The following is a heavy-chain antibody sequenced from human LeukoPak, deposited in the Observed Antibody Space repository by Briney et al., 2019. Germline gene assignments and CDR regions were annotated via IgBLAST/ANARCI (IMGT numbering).Heavy chain of an antibody. D-gene: IGHD3-3*01. Sequence: GGSLRLSCAASGFTFSSYDMHWVRQATGKGLEWVSAIGTAGDTYYPGSVKGRFTISRENAKNSLYLQMNSLRAGDTAVYYCARGRGGDYDFLSGYGDAFDIWGQGTMVTVSS. V-gene: IGHV3-13*01. CDR1: GFTFSSYD. J-gene: IGHJ3*02. CDR2: IGTAGDT. CDR3: ARGRGGDYDFLSGYGDAFDI.